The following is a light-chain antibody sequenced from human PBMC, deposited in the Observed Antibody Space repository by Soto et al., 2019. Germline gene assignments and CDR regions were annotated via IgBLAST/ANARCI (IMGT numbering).Light chain of an antibody. V-gene: IGLV2-14*03. CDR2: DVN. CDR1: SSDIGAYNF. Sequence: QSALTQPPSVSGSPGQSITISCTGTSSDIGAYNFVSWYQQHPGKAPKLMLYDVNIRPSGVSNRFSGSKSGNTASLTISGLQAEDEADYYCTSWTTSTTMIFGGGTKVTVL. CDR3: TSWTTSTTMI. J-gene: IGLJ2*01.